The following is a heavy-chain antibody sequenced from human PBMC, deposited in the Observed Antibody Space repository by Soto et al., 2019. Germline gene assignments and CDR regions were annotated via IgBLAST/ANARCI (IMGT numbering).Heavy chain of an antibody. CDR1: GFTFTSYG. Sequence: ASVKVSCKASGFTFTSYGISWVRQAPGQGLEWMAWISIYNDNTKYAQKFQGRITMTTDTSTSTAYMELRSLRSDDAAVYYCARETYYFGSGTYDDGMDVWGQGTTVTVS. CDR3: ARETYYFGSGTYDDGMDV. D-gene: IGHD3-10*01. V-gene: IGHV1-18*04. CDR2: ISIYNDNT. J-gene: IGHJ6*02.